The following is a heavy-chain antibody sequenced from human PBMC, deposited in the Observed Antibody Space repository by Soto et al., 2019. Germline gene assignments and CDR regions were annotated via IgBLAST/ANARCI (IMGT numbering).Heavy chain of an antibody. J-gene: IGHJ4*02. V-gene: IGHV4-4*02. Sequence: SETLSLACAVSGASISNANWWSWVRQPPGKGLEWIGEIYHSGTTNCDPSLKSRVTISVDKSKNQFSLKLSSVTAADTAVYYCAIPGAGDFDYWGQGTLVTVS. CDR1: GASISNANW. CDR3: AIPGAGDFDY. D-gene: IGHD6-13*01. CDR2: IYHSGTT.